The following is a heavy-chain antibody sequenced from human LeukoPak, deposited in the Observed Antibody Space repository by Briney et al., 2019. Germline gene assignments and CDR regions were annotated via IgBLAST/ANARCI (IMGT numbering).Heavy chain of an antibody. CDR1: GFTFSSYA. CDR2: IYSGGGT. CDR3: AARWGYNGFDI. V-gene: IGHV3-53*01. D-gene: IGHD5-18*01. J-gene: IGHJ3*02. Sequence: GGSLRLSCAASGFTFSSYAMHWVRQAPGKGLEWVSVIYSGGGTYYADSVKGRFTISRDKSKNTLYLQMNSLRAEDTALFYCAARWGYNGFDIWGQGTMVAVSS.